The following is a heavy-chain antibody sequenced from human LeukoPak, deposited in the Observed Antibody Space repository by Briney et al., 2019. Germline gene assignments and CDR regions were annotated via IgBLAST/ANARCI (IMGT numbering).Heavy chain of an antibody. J-gene: IGHJ4*02. D-gene: IGHD6-6*01. CDR3: ARHLSIAAPLDY. CDR2: IYYRGST. CDR1: GGSINSYY. V-gene: IGHV4-59*08. Sequence: SETLSLTCTVSGGSINSYYWSWIRQPPGKGLEWIGYIYYRGSTNYNPSLKSRVTISVDTSKNQFSLNLSSVTAADTAVFYCARHLSIAAPLDYWGQGILVTVSS.